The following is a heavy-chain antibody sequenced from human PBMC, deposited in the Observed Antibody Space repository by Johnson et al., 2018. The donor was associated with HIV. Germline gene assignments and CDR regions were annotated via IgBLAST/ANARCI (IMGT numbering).Heavy chain of an antibody. V-gene: IGHV3-13*01. CDR1: GFTFSSYD. J-gene: IGHJ3*01. CDR3: ASGDDDGF. Sequence: EVQLVESGGGVVQPGRSLRLSCAASGFTFSSYDMHWVRQVIGKGLEWVSAIGTAGDTYYPGSVKGRFTISRDNSKNTLFLQMNSLRPEDTAVYFCASGDDDGFWGQGTMVTVSS. CDR2: IGTAGDT. D-gene: IGHD5-12*01.